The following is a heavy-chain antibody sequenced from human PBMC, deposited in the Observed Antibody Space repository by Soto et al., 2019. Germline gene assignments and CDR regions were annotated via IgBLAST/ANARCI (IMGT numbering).Heavy chain of an antibody. CDR3: ARGAAAACFDY. V-gene: IGHV4-31*03. CDR2: IYYSGST. CDR1: GGSISSGGYY. D-gene: IGHD6-13*01. J-gene: IGHJ4*02. Sequence: SETLSLTCTVSGGSISSGGYYWSWIRQHPGKGLEWIGYIYYSGSTYYNPSLKSRVTISVDTSKNQFSLKLSSVTAADTAAYYCARGAAAACFDYWGQGTLVTVSS.